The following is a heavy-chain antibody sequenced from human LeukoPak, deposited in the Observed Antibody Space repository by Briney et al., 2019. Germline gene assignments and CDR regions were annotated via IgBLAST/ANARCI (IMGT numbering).Heavy chain of an antibody. Sequence: ASVKVSCKASGYTFTSYDINWVRQATGQGLEWMGWMNPNSGNTGYAQMFQGRVTMTRNTSISTAYMELSSLRSEDTAVYYCASSTTVTGWFDPWGQGTLVTVSS. V-gene: IGHV1-8*01. D-gene: IGHD5/OR15-5a*01. CDR1: GYTFTSYD. CDR3: ASSTTVTGWFDP. CDR2: MNPNSGNT. J-gene: IGHJ5*02.